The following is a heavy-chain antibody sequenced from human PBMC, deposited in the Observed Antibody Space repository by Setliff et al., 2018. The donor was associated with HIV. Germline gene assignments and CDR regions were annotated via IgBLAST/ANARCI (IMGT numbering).Heavy chain of an antibody. CDR1: GGSISSYY. CDR3: ARGGFKWSGSYADY. V-gene: IGHV4-4*07. D-gene: IGHD1-26*01. Sequence: SETLSLTCTVSGGSISSYYWSWIRQPAGKGLEWIGRIYTSGSTNYNPSLKSRVTISVDTSKKQFSLKLTSVTAADTAVYYCARGGFKWSGSYADYWGQGTLVTISS. J-gene: IGHJ4*02. CDR2: IYTSGST.